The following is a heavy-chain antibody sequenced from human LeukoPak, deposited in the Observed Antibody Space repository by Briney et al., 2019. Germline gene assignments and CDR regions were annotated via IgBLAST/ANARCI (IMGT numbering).Heavy chain of an antibody. D-gene: IGHD5-18*01. CDR2: IWYDGSKK. J-gene: IGHJ4*02. CDR3: ARDWSYGAFDY. V-gene: IGHV3-33*01. CDR1: GFTFSSHG. Sequence: GRSLSLSCEASGFTFSSHGMNWVRQAPGKGLEGVTGIWYDGSKKLYTDSVKGRFTISRDNSKNTLYLQMNSLRAEDTAVYYCARDWSYGAFDYWGQGTLVTVSS.